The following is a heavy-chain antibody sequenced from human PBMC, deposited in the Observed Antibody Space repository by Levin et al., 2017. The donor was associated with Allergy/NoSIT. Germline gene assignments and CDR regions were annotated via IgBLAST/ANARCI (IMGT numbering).Heavy chain of an antibody. D-gene: IGHD6-6*01. Sequence: GESLKISCKGSGYSFTSYWIGWVRQMPGKGLEWMGIIYPGDSDTRYSPSFQGQVTISADKSISTAYLQWSSLKASDTAMYYCATLGPYSSSSMNYDYGMDVWGQGTTVTVSS. CDR3: ATLGPYSSSSMNYDYGMDV. J-gene: IGHJ6*02. V-gene: IGHV5-51*01. CDR2: IYPGDSDT. CDR1: GYSFTSYW.